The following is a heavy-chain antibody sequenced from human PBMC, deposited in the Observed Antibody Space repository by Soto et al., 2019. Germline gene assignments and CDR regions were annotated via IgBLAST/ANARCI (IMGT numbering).Heavy chain of an antibody. CDR1: GGSFSGYY. CDR3: ASGVVKLRRGNWSDT. D-gene: IGHD4-17*01. J-gene: IGHJ5*02. CDR2: INHSGST. V-gene: IGHV4-34*01. Sequence: SETLSLTCAVYGGSFSGYYWSWIRQPPGKGLEWIGEINHSGSTNYNPSLKSRVTISVDTSKNQFSLKLSSVTAADTAVYYCASGVVKLRRGNWSDTWGQGTLVTVSS.